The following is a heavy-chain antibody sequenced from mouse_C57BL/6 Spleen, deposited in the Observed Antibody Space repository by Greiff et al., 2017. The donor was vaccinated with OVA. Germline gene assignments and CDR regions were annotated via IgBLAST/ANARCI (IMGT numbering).Heavy chain of an antibody. Sequence: QVQLQQPGAELVRPGSSVKLSCKASGYTFTSYWMHWVKQRPIQGLEWIGNIDPSDSETHYNQKFKDKATLTVDKSSSTAYMQLSSLTSEDSAVYYCARRLGSYYFDYWGQGTTLTVSS. CDR2: IDPSDSET. CDR1: GYTFTSYW. CDR3: ARRLGSYYFDY. V-gene: IGHV1-52*01. J-gene: IGHJ2*01. D-gene: IGHD4-1*01.